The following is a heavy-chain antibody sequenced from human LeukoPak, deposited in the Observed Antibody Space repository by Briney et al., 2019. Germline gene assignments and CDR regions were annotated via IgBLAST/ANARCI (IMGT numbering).Heavy chain of an antibody. J-gene: IGHJ6*03. CDR1: GYTFTSYY. Sequence: ASVKVSCKASGYTFTSYYMHWVRQAPGQGLEWMGIINPSGGSTSYAQKFQGRVTMTRDTSTSTVYMELSSLRSEDTAVYYCARDYYGSGRQPYYYYYMDVWGKGTTVTVSS. CDR3: ARDYYGSGRQPYYYYYMDV. CDR2: INPSGGST. V-gene: IGHV1-46*01. D-gene: IGHD3-10*01.